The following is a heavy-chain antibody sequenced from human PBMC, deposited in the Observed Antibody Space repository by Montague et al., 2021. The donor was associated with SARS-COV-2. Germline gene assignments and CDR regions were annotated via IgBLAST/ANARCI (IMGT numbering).Heavy chain of an antibody. V-gene: IGHV3-11*01. Sequence: SLRLSCAASGFMFSDYDMSWVRQAPGKGLEWVSYISDSSTTKDYAGSVKGRFTIFRDNAKKSLYLQMNSLRVEDTAVYYCARDEITLVRGLIVRRLDSWGQGTLVTVSS. CDR1: GFMFSDYD. D-gene: IGHD3-10*01. CDR2: ISDSSTTK. CDR3: ARDEITLVRGLIVRRLDS. J-gene: IGHJ4*02.